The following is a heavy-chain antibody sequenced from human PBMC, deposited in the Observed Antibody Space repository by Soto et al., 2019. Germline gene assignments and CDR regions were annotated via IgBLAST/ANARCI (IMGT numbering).Heavy chain of an antibody. J-gene: IGHJ4*02. V-gene: IGHV3-23*01. CDR2: ISGSGGST. CDR3: AKGVSQSTGDYAAY. CDR1: GFTFSSYA. D-gene: IGHD6-6*01. Sequence: GGSLRLSCAASGFTFSSYAMSWVRQAPGKGLEWVSAISGSGGSTYYADSVKGRFTISRDNSKNTLYLQMNSLRAEDTAVYYWAKGVSQSTGDYAAYWGQGTLVTVSS.